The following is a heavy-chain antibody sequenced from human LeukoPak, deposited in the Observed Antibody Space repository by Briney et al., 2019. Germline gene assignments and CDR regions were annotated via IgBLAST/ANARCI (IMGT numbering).Heavy chain of an antibody. V-gene: IGHV3-15*01. CDR2: IKSKSDGGTT. D-gene: IGHD3-10*01. CDR1: GLTFSNAW. Sequence: GGSLRLSCAVSGLTFSNAWMSWVRQAPGKGLEWVGRIKSKSDGGTTDYGAPVKGRFTISRDDSKNTLYLQMNSLKTEDTAVYYCSTDDPRWFHWGQGTLVTVSS. CDR3: STDDPRWFH. J-gene: IGHJ4*02.